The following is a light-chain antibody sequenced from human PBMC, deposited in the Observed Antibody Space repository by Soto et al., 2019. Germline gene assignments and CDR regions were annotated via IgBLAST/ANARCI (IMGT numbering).Light chain of an antibody. CDR3: SSYTSSSTIYTYV. Sequence: LTQPASVSGSPGQSITISCTGTSSDVGGYNYVSWYQHHPGKAPKLMIYDVSNRPSGVSNRFSGSKSGNTASLIISGLQAEDEADYYCSSYTSSSTIYTYVFGTGTKVTVL. V-gene: IGLV2-14*03. CDR2: DVS. J-gene: IGLJ1*01. CDR1: SSDVGGYNY.